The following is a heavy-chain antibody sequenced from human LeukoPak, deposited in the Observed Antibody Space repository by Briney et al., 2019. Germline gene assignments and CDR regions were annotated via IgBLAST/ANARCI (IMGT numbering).Heavy chain of an antibody. CDR1: GFTFSSYW. J-gene: IGHJ6*03. CDR2: IKQDGSEK. V-gene: IGHV3-7*01. CDR3: ATAPTMTPFYYMDV. Sequence: PGGSLRLSCAASGFTFSSYWMSWVRQAPGKGLEWVANIKQDGSEKYYVDSVKGRFTISRDNAKNSLYLQMNSLRAEDTAVYYCATAPTMTPFYYMDVWGKGTTVTVSS. D-gene: IGHD3-22*01.